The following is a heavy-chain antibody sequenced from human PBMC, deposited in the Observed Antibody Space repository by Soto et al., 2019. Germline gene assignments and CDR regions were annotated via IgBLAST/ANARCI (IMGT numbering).Heavy chain of an antibody. CDR3: AIPPPATVTTNPFDY. J-gene: IGHJ4*02. Sequence: GGSLRLSCAASGFTFSSYSMNWVRQAPGKGLEWVSYISSSSSTIYYADSVKGRFTISRDNAKNSLYLQMNSLRAEDTAVYYCAIPPPATVTTNPFDYWGQGTLVTVSS. CDR2: ISSSSSTI. CDR1: GFTFSSYS. D-gene: IGHD4-17*01. V-gene: IGHV3-48*01.